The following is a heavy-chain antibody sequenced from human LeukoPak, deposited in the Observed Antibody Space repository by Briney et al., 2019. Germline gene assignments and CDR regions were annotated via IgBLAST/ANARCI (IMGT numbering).Heavy chain of an antibody. J-gene: IGHJ4*02. CDR1: GFTFSNYA. CDR3: ARASGYGYAAH. V-gene: IGHV3-66*01. Sequence: GGSLRLSCAASGFTFSNYAMSWVRQAPGKGLEWVSVIYSGGSTYYADSVKGRFTISRDDSKNTLYLQMNSLRAEDTAVYYCARASGYGYAAHWGQGTLVTVSS. D-gene: IGHD5-18*01. CDR2: IYSGGST.